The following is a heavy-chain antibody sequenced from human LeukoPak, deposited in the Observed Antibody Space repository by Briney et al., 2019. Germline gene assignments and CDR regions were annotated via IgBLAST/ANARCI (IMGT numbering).Heavy chain of an antibody. CDR1: GYTFTSYY. Sequence: GASVKVSCKASGYTFTSYYMHWVRQAPGQGLEWMGIINPSGGSTSYAQKFQGRVTMTRDTSTSTVYMELSSLGSEDTAVYYCARDASAFDNNRIAAAVDPWGQGTLVTVSS. CDR2: INPSGGST. V-gene: IGHV1-46*01. J-gene: IGHJ5*02. CDR3: ARDASAFDNNRIAAAVDP. D-gene: IGHD6-13*01.